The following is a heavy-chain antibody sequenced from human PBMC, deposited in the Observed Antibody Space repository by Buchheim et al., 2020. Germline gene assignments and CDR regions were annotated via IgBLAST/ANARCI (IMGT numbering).Heavy chain of an antibody. CDR3: AAGDYWSHPENWFDP. V-gene: IGHV4-59*12. CDR1: SGSISSYY. CDR2: IYYTGTT. J-gene: IGHJ5*02. Sequence: QVQLQESGPGLVKSSETLSLTCSVSSGSISSYYWNWIRQPPGKGLEWIGHIYYTGTTRYNPSLKSRVSISVDTSRNQFPLTLTSVTAADTAIYYCAAGDYWSHPENWFDPWGQGAL. D-gene: IGHD3-3*01.